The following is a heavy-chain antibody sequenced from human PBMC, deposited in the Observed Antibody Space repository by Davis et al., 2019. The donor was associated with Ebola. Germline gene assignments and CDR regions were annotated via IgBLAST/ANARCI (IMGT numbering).Heavy chain of an antibody. CDR2: IRSKANSYAT. CDR3: TRSCGGDCERGY. Sequence: GESLKISCAASGFTFSGSAMHWVRQASGKGLEWVGRIRSKANSYATAYAASVKGRFTISRDDSKNTAYLQMNSLKTEDTAVYYCTRSCGGDCERGYWGQGTLVTVSS. CDR1: GFTFSGSA. V-gene: IGHV3-73*01. D-gene: IGHD2-21*02. J-gene: IGHJ4*02.